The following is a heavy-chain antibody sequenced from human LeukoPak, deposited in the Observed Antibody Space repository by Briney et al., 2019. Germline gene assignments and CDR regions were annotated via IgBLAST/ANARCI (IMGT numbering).Heavy chain of an antibody. V-gene: IGHV4-30-4*07. CDR2: IHDSGST. CDR3: ARVVAAAGNNWFDP. J-gene: IGHJ5*02. D-gene: IGHD6-13*01. Sequence: PSETLSLTCAVSGDSISSGGYSWIWIRQTPGKGLEWIAYIHDSGSTYNNPSLKTRLSIPIDTSKNQFSLKLNSVTAADTAVYYCARVVAAAGNNWFDPWGQGTLVTVSS. CDR1: GDSISSGGYS.